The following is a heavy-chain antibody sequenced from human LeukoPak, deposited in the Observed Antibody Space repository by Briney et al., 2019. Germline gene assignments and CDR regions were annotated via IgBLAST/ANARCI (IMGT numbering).Heavy chain of an antibody. CDR3: ARMGQQLADY. V-gene: IGHV4-61*08. D-gene: IGHD6-13*01. CDR2: IHYRGSP. Sequence: SQTLSLTCTVSGGSINSGGYYWSWIRQPPGKGLEWIGYIHYRGSPSYNPALKSRVTISVDTSKSQFSLKLNSVTAADTAVYYCARMGQQLADYWGQGTLVTVSA. CDR1: GGSINSGGYY. J-gene: IGHJ4*02.